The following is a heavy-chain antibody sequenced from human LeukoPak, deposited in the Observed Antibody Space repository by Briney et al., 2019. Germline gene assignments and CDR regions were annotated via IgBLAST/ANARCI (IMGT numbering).Heavy chain of an antibody. J-gene: IGHJ4*02. D-gene: IGHD3-16*02. CDR3: AHSYDYVWGSYRSTFDY. CDR1: GFSLSTSGVG. Sequence: SGPTLVKPTQTPTLTCTFSGFSLSTSGVGVGWIRQPPGKALEWLALIYWDDDKRYSPSLKSRLTITKDTSKNQVVLAMTNMDPVDTATYYCAHSYDYVWGSYRSTFDYWGQGTLVTVSS. V-gene: IGHV2-5*02. CDR2: IYWDDDK.